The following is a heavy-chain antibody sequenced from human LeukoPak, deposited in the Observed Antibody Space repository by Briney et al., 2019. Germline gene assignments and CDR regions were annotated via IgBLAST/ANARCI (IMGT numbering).Heavy chain of an antibody. CDR2: ISYDGSNE. CDR3: ARDRDALDI. CDR1: GLTFSTYA. J-gene: IGHJ3*02. Sequence: GGSLRLSCAASGLTFSTYAMHWVRQAPGKGLEWVALISYDGSNEYYADSVKGRFTISRDNSKNTLYLQMNSLRGEDTAVYYCARDRDALDIWGQGTMVTVSS. V-gene: IGHV3-30*04.